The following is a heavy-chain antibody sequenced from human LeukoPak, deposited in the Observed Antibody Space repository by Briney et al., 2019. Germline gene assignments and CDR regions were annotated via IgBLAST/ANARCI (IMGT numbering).Heavy chain of an antibody. CDR2: ISGSGGST. J-gene: IGHJ4*02. Sequence: PGGSLRLSCAASGFTFSSYAMSWVRQAPGKGLEWVSAISGSGGSTYYADSVKGRFTISRDNSKNTLYLQMNSLRAEDTAVYYCAKVRGYYYDSSGLDYWGQGTLVTVSS. CDR3: AKVRGYYYDSSGLDY. V-gene: IGHV3-23*01. D-gene: IGHD3-22*01. CDR1: GFTFSSYA.